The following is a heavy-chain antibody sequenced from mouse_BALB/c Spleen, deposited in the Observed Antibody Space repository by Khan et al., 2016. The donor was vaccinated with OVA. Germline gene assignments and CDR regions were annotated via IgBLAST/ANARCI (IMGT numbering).Heavy chain of an antibody. CDR3: ARSGYGNPFAY. J-gene: IGHJ3*01. Sequence: QVQLQQPGAELVKPGTSVKISCKASGYTFTSYYMYWVKQRPGQGLEWIGGINPNNGDSNFNEKFKSKAKLTVDKSSSTAYMQLGILTSEDSAVYYCARSGYGNPFAYWGQGTLVTVSA. CDR2: INPNNGDS. D-gene: IGHD2-1*01. V-gene: IGHV1S81*02. CDR1: GYTFTSYY.